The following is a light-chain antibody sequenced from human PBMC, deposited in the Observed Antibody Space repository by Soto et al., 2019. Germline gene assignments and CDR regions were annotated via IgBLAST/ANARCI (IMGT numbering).Light chain of an antibody. J-gene: IGLJ1*01. CDR2: EVS. CDR1: SSDVGGYNY. V-gene: IGLV2-14*01. CDR3: SSYTSSSTLV. Sequence: QSALTQPASVSGSPGQAITISCTGTSSDVGGYNYVSWYQQHPGKAPKLMIYEVSNRPSGVSHRFSGSKSGNTASLTISGHQAEDEADYYCSSYTSSSTLVFGTGTQLTVL.